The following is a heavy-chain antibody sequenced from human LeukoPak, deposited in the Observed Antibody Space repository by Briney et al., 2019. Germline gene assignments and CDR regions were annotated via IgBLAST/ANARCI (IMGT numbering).Heavy chain of an antibody. D-gene: IGHD3-22*01. CDR3: ARDYAYYDSSGIPLRAFDI. CDR2: IYSGGST. Sequence: PGGSLRLSCAASGFTVSSNYMSWVRQAPGKGLEWVSVIYSGGSTYYADSVKGRFTISRDNSKNTLYLQMNSLRAEDTAVYYCARDYAYYDSSGIPLRAFDIWGQGTMVTVSS. J-gene: IGHJ3*02. CDR1: GFTVSSNY. V-gene: IGHV3-53*01.